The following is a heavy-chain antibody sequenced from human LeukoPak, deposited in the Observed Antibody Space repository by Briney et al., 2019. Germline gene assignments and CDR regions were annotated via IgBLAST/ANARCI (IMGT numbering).Heavy chain of an antibody. V-gene: IGHV3-13*01. Sequence: GGSLRLSCAASGFTFSSYDMHWVRQATGKGLEWVSAIGTAGDIYYPGSVKGRFTISRENAKNSLYLQMNSLRAEDTAVYYCARDGGGPYDSSGSPDYWGQGTLVTVSS. CDR3: ARDGGGPYDSSGSPDY. D-gene: IGHD3-22*01. J-gene: IGHJ4*02. CDR2: IGTAGDI. CDR1: GFTFSSYD.